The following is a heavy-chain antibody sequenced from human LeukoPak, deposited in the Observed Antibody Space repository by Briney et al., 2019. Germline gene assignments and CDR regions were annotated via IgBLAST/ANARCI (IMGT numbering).Heavy chain of an antibody. V-gene: IGHV3-53*01. CDR1: GFTVSSNY. Sequence: GGSLRLCCAASGFTVSSNYMSWVRQAPGKGLEWVSVIYSGGSTYYADSVKGRFTISRDNSKNTLYLQMNSLRAEDTAVYYCAREGVVAALDYWGQGTLVTVSS. CDR3: AREGVVAALDY. J-gene: IGHJ4*02. D-gene: IGHD5-12*01. CDR2: IYSGGST.